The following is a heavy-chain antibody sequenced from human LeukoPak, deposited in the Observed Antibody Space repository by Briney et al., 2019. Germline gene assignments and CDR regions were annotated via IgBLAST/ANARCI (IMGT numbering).Heavy chain of an antibody. D-gene: IGHD6-25*01. CDR1: GGSISSSSYY. Sequence: MPSETLSLTCTVSGGSISSSSYYWGWIRQPPGKGLEWIGSIYYSGSTYYNPSLKSRVTISVDTSKNQFSLKLSSVTAADTAVYYCARLPERLEMFDYWGQGTLVTVSS. CDR3: ARLPERLEMFDY. J-gene: IGHJ4*02. V-gene: IGHV4-39*01. CDR2: IYYSGST.